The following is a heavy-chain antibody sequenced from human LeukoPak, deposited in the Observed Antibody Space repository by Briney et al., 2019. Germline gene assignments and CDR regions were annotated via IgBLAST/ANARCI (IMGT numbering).Heavy chain of an antibody. Sequence: PGGSLRLSCAASGFTFSSYAMSWVRQAPGKGLEWVSAISGSGGSTYYADSVKGRFTISRDNSKNTLYLQMNSLRAEDTAVYYCAKDHNLRYFDWSGNWFDPWGQGTLVTVSS. CDR3: AKDHNLRYFDWSGNWFDP. CDR2: ISGSGGST. V-gene: IGHV3-23*01. CDR1: GFTFSSYA. D-gene: IGHD3-9*01. J-gene: IGHJ5*02.